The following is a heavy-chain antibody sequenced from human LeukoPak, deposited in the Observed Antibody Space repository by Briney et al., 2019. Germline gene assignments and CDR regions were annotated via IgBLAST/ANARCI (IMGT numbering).Heavy chain of an antibody. Sequence: GGSLRLSCVASGFTFSDYYMSWIRQAPGKGLEWVSYSSSSSSYINYGDSVKGRFTISRDNAKNSLYLQMNSLRAGDTAVYYCARGVVGATFAFDIWGQGTMVTVSS. V-gene: IGHV3-11*06. CDR1: GFTFSDYY. CDR2: SSSSSSYI. J-gene: IGHJ3*02. CDR3: ARGVVGATFAFDI. D-gene: IGHD1-26*01.